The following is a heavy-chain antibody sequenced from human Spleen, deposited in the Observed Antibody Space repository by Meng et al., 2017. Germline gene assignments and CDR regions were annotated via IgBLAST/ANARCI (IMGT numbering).Heavy chain of an antibody. CDR1: GGSISSDNY. J-gene: IGHJ2*01. CDR3: ARATSSGYSWYFDL. CDR2: IYYSGRT. D-gene: IGHD3-22*01. Sequence: QVQLQESGPGLVKPSQTLSLTCTVSGGSISSDNYWSWIRQPPGEGLEWIGYIYYSGRTYYNPSLKSRLTISVDTSKNQFSLKLSSVTAADTAVYYCARATSSGYSWYFDLWGRGTLVTVSS. V-gene: IGHV4-30-4*01.